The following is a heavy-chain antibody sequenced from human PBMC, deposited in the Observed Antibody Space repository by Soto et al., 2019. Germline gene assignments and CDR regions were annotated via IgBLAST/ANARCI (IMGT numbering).Heavy chain of an antibody. Sequence: SETLSLTCAVSGGSISSGGYSWSWIRQPPGKGLEWIGYIYYSGSTNYNPSLKSRVTISVDTSKNQFSLKLSSVTAADTAVYYCARTNRWSYGDLGLYYYYMDVWGKGTTVTVSS. CDR3: ARTNRWSYGDLGLYYYYMDV. V-gene: IGHV4-61*08. D-gene: IGHD4-17*01. CDR2: IYYSGST. J-gene: IGHJ6*03. CDR1: GGSISSGGYS.